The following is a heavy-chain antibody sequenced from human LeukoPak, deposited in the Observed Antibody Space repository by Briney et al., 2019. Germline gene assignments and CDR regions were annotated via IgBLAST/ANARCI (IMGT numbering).Heavy chain of an antibody. CDR3: ARVERPYSGSYRWFDP. D-gene: IGHD1-26*01. Sequence: ASETLSLTCTVSGGSISSSSYYWGWIRQPPGKGLEWIGSIYYSGSTYYNPSLKSRVTISVDTSKNQFSLKLSSVTAADTAVYYCARVERPYSGSYRWFDPWGQGTLVTVSS. J-gene: IGHJ5*02. CDR2: IYYSGST. CDR1: GGSISSSSYY. V-gene: IGHV4-39*07.